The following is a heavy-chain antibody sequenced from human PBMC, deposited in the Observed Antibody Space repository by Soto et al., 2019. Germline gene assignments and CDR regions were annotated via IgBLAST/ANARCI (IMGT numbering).Heavy chain of an antibody. CDR3: ARVRQLLGYFYCSMDV. CDR1: GYTFTNYG. V-gene: IGHV1-18*01. D-gene: IGHD6-6*01. J-gene: IGHJ6*03. CDR2: IGAYNGNT. Sequence: QVQLLQSGAEVKKPGASVKVSCKASGYTFTNYGITWVRQAPGQGLEWMGGIGAYNGNTHYTQRRQGRGTMTTDTSTSTDYMELRGLRSDGTAVYYCARVRQLLGYFYCSMDVWRKGTTVTVSS.